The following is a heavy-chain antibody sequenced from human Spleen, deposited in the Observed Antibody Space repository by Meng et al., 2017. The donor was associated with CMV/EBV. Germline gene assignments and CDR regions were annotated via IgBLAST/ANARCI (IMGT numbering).Heavy chain of an antibody. CDR3: AKDRERWLQSGLDY. J-gene: IGHJ4*02. CDR2: IYSGGST. D-gene: IGHD5-24*01. CDR1: GFTVSSNY. V-gene: IGHV3-53*01. Sequence: GGSLRLSCAASGFTVSSNYMSWVRQAPGKGLEWVSVIYSGGSTYYVDSVKGRFTISRDNSKKTLYLQMDSLRAEDTAVYYCAKDRERWLQSGLDYWGQGTMVTVSS.